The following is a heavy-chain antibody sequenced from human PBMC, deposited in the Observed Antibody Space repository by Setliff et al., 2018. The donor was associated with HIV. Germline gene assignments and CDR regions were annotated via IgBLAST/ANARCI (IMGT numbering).Heavy chain of an antibody. Sequence: KTSETLSLTCTVSGGSISSYYWSWIRQSPGKGLEWIGYTYTSGSTNYNHNPSLKSRVTISVDTSKNQFSLKLSSVSVADTAVYYCVRHLHPRYGMDVWGQGTTVTVSS. V-gene: IGHV4-4*09. CDR1: GGSISSYY. CDR3: VRHLHPRYGMDV. J-gene: IGHJ6*02. CDR2: TYTSGST.